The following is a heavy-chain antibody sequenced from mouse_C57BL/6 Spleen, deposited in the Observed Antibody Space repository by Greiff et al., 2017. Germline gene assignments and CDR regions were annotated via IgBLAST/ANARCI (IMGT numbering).Heavy chain of an antibody. CDR3: ARQTNLRLGWGYFDY. Sequence: EVQGVESGGGLVQPGGSLKLSCAASGFTFSDYYMYWVRQTPEKRLEWVAYISNGGGSTYYPDTVKGRFTISRDNAKNTLYLQMSRLKSEDTAMYYCARQTNLRLGWGYFDYWGQGTTLTVSS. V-gene: IGHV5-12*01. D-gene: IGHD3-3*01. CDR1: GFTFSDYY. J-gene: IGHJ2*01. CDR2: ISNGGGST.